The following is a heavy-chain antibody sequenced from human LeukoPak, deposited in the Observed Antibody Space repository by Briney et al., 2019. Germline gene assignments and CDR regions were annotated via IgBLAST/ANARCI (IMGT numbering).Heavy chain of an antibody. Sequence: GASVKVSCKASGYTFTSYDINWVRQATGQGLEWMGWMNPNSGNTGYAQKFQGRITITRNTSISTAYMELSSLRSEDTAVYYCARGSYGSGSSYIDYWGQGTLVTVSS. CDR1: GYTFTSYD. CDR3: ARGSYGSGSSYIDY. J-gene: IGHJ4*02. D-gene: IGHD3-10*01. CDR2: MNPNSGNT. V-gene: IGHV1-8*03.